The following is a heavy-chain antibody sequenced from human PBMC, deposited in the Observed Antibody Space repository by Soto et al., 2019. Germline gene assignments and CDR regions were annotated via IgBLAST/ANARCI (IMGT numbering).Heavy chain of an antibody. CDR2: IYYSGST. CDR1: GGSISSYY. Sequence: QVQLQESGPGLVKPSETLSLTCSVSGGSISSYYWSWIRQPPGKGLEWIGYIYYSGSTNHYPSLKSRVTTSVDTSKNQFSLKLSSVTAADTAVYYCARSYYYAVDVWGQGTTVNVSS. J-gene: IGHJ6*02. CDR3: ARSYYYAVDV. V-gene: IGHV4-59*08.